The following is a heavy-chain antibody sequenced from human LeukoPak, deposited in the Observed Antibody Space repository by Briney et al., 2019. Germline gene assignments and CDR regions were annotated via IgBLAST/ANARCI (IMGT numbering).Heavy chain of an antibody. CDR2: ISWNSGSI. CDR3: XXXXXXXXXTGYSAFDY. V-gene: IGHV3-9*01. Sequence: GGSLRLSCAASGFTFDDYAMPWVRQAPGKGLEWVSGISWNSGSIGYADSVKGRFTISRDNAKKSLYLQMNSLRAEDTALYYXXXXXXXXXXTGYSAFDYWGQGTLVTVSS. CDR1: GFTFDDYA. J-gene: IGHJ4*02. D-gene: IGHD3-9*01.